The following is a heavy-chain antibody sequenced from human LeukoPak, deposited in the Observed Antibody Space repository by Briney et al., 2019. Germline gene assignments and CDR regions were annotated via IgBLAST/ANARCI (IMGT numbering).Heavy chain of an antibody. J-gene: IGHJ4*02. V-gene: IGHV4-34*01. Sequence: KPSETLSLTCAVYGGSFSGYYWSWIRQPPGKGLEWIEEINHSGSTNYNPSLKSRVTISVDTSKNQFSLKLSSVTAADTAVYYCARQRRPGIAAAGSSFDYWGQGALVTVSS. D-gene: IGHD6-13*01. CDR1: GGSFSGYY. CDR2: INHSGST. CDR3: ARQRRPGIAAAGSSFDY.